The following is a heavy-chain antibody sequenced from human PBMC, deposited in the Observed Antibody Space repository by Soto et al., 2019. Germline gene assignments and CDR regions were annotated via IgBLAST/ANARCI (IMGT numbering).Heavy chain of an antibody. CDR3: ARANYYDSSGYYTYYFDY. CDR1: GGTFSSYA. Sequence: CXSVKVSCKASGGTFSSYAISWGRQAPVQGLEWMGGIIPIFGTANYAQKFQGRVTITADESTSTAYMELSSLRSEDTAVYYCARANYYDSSGYYTYYFDYWGQGTLVTVSS. CDR2: IIPIFGTA. J-gene: IGHJ4*02. D-gene: IGHD3-22*01. V-gene: IGHV1-69*13.